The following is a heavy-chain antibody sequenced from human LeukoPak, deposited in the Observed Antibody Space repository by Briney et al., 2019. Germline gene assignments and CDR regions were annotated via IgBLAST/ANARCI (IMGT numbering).Heavy chain of an antibody. J-gene: IGHJ6*04. D-gene: IGHD3-9*01. V-gene: IGHV4-61*01. CDR1: GASVSSGSYY. CDR3: ARFRDILTAYYYYYGMDV. CDR2: IYYSGST. Sequence: SEPLSLTCTVSGASVSSGSYYWRWIRQPPGKGLEWIAYIYYSGSTTYHPSLTSRVTISVDTSKHHSSLKLSSVTAADTAVYDCARFRDILTAYYYYYGMDVWGKGTTGTASS.